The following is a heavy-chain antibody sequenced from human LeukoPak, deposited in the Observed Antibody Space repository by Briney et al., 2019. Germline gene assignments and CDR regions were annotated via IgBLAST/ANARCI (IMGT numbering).Heavy chain of an antibody. CDR1: GGTFSSYA. V-gene: IGHV1-18*01. J-gene: IGHJ6*02. D-gene: IGHD2-2*01. CDR2: ISAYNGNT. CDR3: ARDQNIVVVPAASYYYYGMDV. Sequence: GASVKVSCKASGGTFSSYAISWVRQAPGQGLEWMGWISAYNGNTNYAQKLQGRVTMTTDTSTSTAYMELRSLRSDDTAVYYCARDQNIVVVPAASYYYYGMDVWGQGTTVTVSS.